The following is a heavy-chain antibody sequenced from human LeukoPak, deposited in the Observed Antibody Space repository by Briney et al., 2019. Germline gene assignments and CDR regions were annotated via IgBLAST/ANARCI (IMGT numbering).Heavy chain of an antibody. V-gene: IGHV3-23*01. J-gene: IGHJ3*02. Sequence: GGSLRLSCAASGFTFSSSAMSWVRQAPGKGLEWVSSISGSGGSTYYADSVKGRFTISRDNSKNTLYLQMNSLRAEDTAVYYCARLLGYCSGGSCYHDAFDIWGQGTMVTVSS. CDR3: ARLLGYCSGGSCYHDAFDI. D-gene: IGHD2-15*01. CDR1: GFTFSSSA. CDR2: ISGSGGST.